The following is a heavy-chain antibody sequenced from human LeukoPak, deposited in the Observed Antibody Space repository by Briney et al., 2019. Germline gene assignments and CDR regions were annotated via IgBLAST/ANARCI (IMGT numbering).Heavy chain of an antibody. CDR2: ISGSGGST. CDR1: GFTFGSYA. J-gene: IGHJ4*02. CDR3: AKDPASGYSSSWYGY. V-gene: IGHV3-23*01. Sequence: GLLRLSCAASGFTFGSYAMSWVRQAPGKGLEWVSAISGSGGSTYYADSVKGRFTISRDNSKNTLYLQMNSLRAEDTAVYYCAKDPASGYSSSWYGYWGQGTLVTVSS. D-gene: IGHD6-13*01.